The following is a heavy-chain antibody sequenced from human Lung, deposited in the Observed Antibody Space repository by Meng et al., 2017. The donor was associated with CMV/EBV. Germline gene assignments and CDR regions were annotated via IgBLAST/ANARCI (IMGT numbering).Heavy chain of an antibody. CDR3: AKAYSSSWYRENYDY. CDR2: ITASGGST. CDR1: GFTFSNFA. J-gene: IGHJ4*02. Sequence: GGSLLSXAASGFTFSNFAMSWVRLPPGKGLQWVSPITASGGSTYYADSVKGRFTVSRDNSKSTLYLQMNSLRAEDTAIYYCAKAYSSSWYRENYDYWGQGTLVTVSS. D-gene: IGHD6-13*01. V-gene: IGHV3-23*01.